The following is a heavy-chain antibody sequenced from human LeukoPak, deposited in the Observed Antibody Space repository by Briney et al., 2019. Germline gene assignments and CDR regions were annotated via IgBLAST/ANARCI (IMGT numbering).Heavy chain of an antibody. CDR1: GGSFSGYY. V-gene: IGHV4-34*01. CDR3: ARAPQWLVSGYFDY. CDR2: INHSGST. J-gene: IGHJ4*02. D-gene: IGHD6-19*01. Sequence: SETLSLTCAVYGGSFSGYYWSWIRQPPGKGLEWIGEINHSGSTNYNPSLKSRVTISVDTSKNQFSLKLSSVTAADTAVYYCARAPQWLVSGYFDYWGQGTLVTVSS.